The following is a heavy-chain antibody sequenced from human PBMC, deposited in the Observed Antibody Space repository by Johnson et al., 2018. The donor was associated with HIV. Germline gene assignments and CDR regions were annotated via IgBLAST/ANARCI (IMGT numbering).Heavy chain of an antibody. D-gene: IGHD4-17*01. CDR3: ETDGGHDYGAFDI. J-gene: IGHJ3*02. V-gene: IGHV3-30*19. Sequence: QVQLVESGGGVVQPGRSLRLSCAASGFTFSTYGMHWVRQAPGKGLEWVAVMWYDGSNKYYADSVKGRLTVSRDNSKNTLYLQMNSLRAEDPAVYYCETDGGHDYGAFDIWGQGTIVTVSS. CDR1: GFTFSTYG. CDR2: MWYDGSNK.